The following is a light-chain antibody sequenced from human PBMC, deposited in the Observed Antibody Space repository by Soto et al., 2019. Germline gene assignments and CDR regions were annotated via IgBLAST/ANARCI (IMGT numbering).Light chain of an antibody. V-gene: IGKV1-39*01. CDR1: QSISGY. Sequence: DIQMTQSPSSLSASVGDRVTITCRASQSISGYLNWYYQKPGKAPKLLISAASTLQSGVPSRFSGGRCCTDFSLTISSLQPDDSATYYCRQRCSGPYTFGGGTKVEIK. J-gene: IGKJ2*01. CDR3: RQRCSGPYT. CDR2: AAS.